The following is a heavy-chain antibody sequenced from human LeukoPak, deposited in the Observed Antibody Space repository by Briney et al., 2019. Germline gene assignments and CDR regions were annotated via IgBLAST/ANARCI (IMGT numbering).Heavy chain of an antibody. Sequence: ASVKVSCKASGYTFTGYYMHWVRQAPGQGLEWMGWINPNSGGTNYAQKFQGRVTMTRDTSISTAYMELSRLRSDDTAVYYCARDDTVTTAPYYYYGMDAWGQGTTVTVSS. J-gene: IGHJ6*02. CDR2: INPNSGGT. CDR1: GYTFTGYY. V-gene: IGHV1-2*02. D-gene: IGHD4-17*01. CDR3: ARDDTVTTAPYYYYGMDA.